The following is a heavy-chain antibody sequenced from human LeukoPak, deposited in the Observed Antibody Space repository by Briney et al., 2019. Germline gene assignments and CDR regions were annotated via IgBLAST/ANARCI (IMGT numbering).Heavy chain of an antibody. J-gene: IGHJ4*02. CDR1: GFTFNNHW. CDR3: GRDVNWNQIDY. CDR2: INTDGRTT. D-gene: IGHD1-20*01. Sequence: GGSLRLSCAASGFTFNNHWMHWVRQAPGKGLVWISRINTDGRTTDYADSVRGRFTISRDNAKNTLYLQMNSLRAEDTAVYYCGRDVNWNQIDYWGQGSLVTVSS. V-gene: IGHV3-74*01.